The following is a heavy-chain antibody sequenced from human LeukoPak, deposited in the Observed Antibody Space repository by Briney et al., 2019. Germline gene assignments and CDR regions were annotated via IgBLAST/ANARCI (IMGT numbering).Heavy chain of an antibody. V-gene: IGHV3-21*01. CDR2: ISSSSSYI. CDR1: GFIFSSYS. CDR3: ARDPHYYDSSGSQKGDY. D-gene: IGHD3-22*01. J-gene: IGHJ4*02. Sequence: GGSLRLSCAASGFIFSSYSMNWVRQAPGKGLEWVSSISSSSSYIYYADSVKGRFTISRDNAKNSLYLQMNSLRAEDTAVYYCARDPHYYDSSGSQKGDYWGQGTLVTVSS.